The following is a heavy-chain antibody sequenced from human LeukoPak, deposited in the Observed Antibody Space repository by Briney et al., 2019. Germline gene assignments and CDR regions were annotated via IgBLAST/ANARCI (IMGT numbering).Heavy chain of an antibody. CDR3: ARLVNYGYSDY. CDR2: IHYDGRT. V-gene: IGHV4-59*11. CDR1: GGSTSGRY. D-gene: IGHD3-22*01. J-gene: IGHJ4*02. Sequence: SETLSLTCTVSGGSTSGRYWTWIRQPPGKGLEWIGYIHYDGRTNYNPSFKSRVIISLDTSNNQFSPNLKSVTAADTAAYYCARLVNYGYSDYWGQGTLVTVSS.